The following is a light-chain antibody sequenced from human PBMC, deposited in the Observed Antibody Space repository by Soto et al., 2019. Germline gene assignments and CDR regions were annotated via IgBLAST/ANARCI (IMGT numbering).Light chain of an antibody. J-gene: IGKJ4*01. V-gene: IGKV4-1*01. CDR1: QSVLYSSNNKNY. Sequence: DIVMTQSPDSLAVSLGERATINCKSSQSVLYSSNNKNYLAWYQQKPGQPPKLLIYWAYIRGSGVPDRLSGSGFGADFTLTIRSLQTEDVAVYYCQQYFSYPLTFGGGTKVDIK. CDR2: WAY. CDR3: QQYFSYPLT.